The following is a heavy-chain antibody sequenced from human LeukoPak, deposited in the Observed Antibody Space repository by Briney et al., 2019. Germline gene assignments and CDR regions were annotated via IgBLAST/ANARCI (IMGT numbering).Heavy chain of an antibody. CDR3: VRETPAGYIDY. J-gene: IGHJ4*02. CDR1: GYTFTSYG. V-gene: IGHV1-18*01. Sequence: WASVKVSCKASGYTFTSYGFSWVRQAPGQGLEWMGWISAYNGNTNYAQKLQGRVTMTTDTSTSTAYMELRSLRSDDTAVYYCVRETPAGYIDYWGQGTLVTVSS. CDR2: ISAYNGNT. D-gene: IGHD6-25*01.